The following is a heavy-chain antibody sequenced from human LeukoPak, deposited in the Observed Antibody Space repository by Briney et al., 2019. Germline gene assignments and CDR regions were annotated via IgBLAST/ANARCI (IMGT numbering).Heavy chain of an antibody. V-gene: IGHV4-59*08. J-gene: IGHJ4*02. CDR2: IYYSGST. D-gene: IGHD1-26*01. CDR3: ARHVRRGSRFDY. CDR1: GGSISSYY. Sequence: SETLSLTCTVSGGSISSYYWSWLRQPPGKGLEWIGYIYYSGSTNYNPSLKSRVTISVDTSKNQFSLKLSSVTAADTAVYYCARHVRRGSRFDYWGQGTLVTVSS.